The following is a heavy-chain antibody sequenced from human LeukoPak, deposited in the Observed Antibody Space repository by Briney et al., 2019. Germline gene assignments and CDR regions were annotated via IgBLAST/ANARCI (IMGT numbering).Heavy chain of an antibody. CDR2: ISYDGSDK. D-gene: IGHD6-13*01. V-gene: IGHV3-30*18. Sequence: PGRSLRLSCAASGFTFSSFDMHWIRQAPGKGLAWVAVISYDGSDKYYADSVKGRFTISRDNSWNTLYLQMNSLRAEDTAVYYCAKVGGAAADHFDYWGQGTLVTVSS. CDR3: AKVGGAAADHFDY. J-gene: IGHJ4*02. CDR1: GFTFSSFD.